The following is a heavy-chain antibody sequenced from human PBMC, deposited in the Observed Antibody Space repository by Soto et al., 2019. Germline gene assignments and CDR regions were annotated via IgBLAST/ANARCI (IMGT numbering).Heavy chain of an antibody. CDR2: ISYDGSNK. V-gene: IGHV3-30-3*01. Sequence: PGGSLRLSCAASGFIFSSYAMHWVRQAPGKGLEWVAVISYDGSNKYYADSVKGRFTISRDNSKNTLYLQMNSLRAEDTAVYYCAREYYYDSSGQPGYWGQGTLVTVSS. CDR3: AREYYYDSSGQPGY. J-gene: IGHJ4*02. D-gene: IGHD3-22*01. CDR1: GFIFSSYA.